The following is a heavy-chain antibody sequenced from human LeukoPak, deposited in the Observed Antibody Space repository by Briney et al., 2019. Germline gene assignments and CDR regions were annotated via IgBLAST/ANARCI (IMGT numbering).Heavy chain of an antibody. CDR2: IYHSGST. CDR1: GCSISSGYY. Sequence: PSETLSLTCTVSGCSISSGYYWGWIRQPPGKGLEWIGSIYHSGSTYYNPSLKSRVTISVDTSKNQLSLKLSSVTAADTAVYYCARSPGIAAAYWFDPWGQGTLVTVSS. V-gene: IGHV4-38-2*02. D-gene: IGHD6-13*01. J-gene: IGHJ5*02. CDR3: ARSPGIAAAYWFDP.